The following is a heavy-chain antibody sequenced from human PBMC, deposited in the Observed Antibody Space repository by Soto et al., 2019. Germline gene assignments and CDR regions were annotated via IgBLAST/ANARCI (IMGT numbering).Heavy chain of an antibody. CDR3: AKLQSWRALDY. CDR1: GFTFSNYD. V-gene: IGHV3-23*01. J-gene: IGHJ4*02. Sequence: EVLLLESGGGLVQPGGSLRLSCAASGFTFSNYDMGWFRQAPGKGLELVSFISGSGSGPYYADSVKGLFTISRDNAENTLYLQMNSLRVEDTAVYYCAKLQSWRALDYWGQGTLVTVSS. CDR2: ISGSGSGP. D-gene: IGHD6-13*01.